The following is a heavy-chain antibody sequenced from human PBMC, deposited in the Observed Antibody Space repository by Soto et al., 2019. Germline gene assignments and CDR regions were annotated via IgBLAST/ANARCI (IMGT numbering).Heavy chain of an antibody. CDR2: IRVHNGNT. Sequence: ASVRVSCKASGYNFINYGITWVRQAPGQGLEWMGWIRVHNGNTNYAQNLQGRVTMTTDTSTSTAYMELRSLRSDDTAVYYCVRDLDGSGSYYTGYWGPGTLVTVSS. V-gene: IGHV1-18*01. D-gene: IGHD3-10*01. J-gene: IGHJ4*02. CDR1: GYNFINYG. CDR3: VRDLDGSGSYYTGY.